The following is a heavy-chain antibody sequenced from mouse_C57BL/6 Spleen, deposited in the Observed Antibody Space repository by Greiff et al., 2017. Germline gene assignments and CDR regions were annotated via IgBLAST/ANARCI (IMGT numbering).Heavy chain of an antibody. CDR1: GYTFTSYW. Sequence: QVQLQQPGAELVRPGSSVKLSCKASGYTFTSYWMHWVKQRPIQGLEWIGNIDPSDSETHYNQKFKDKATLTVDKSSSTAYMQLSSLTSEDSAVYYCARGPTAVVSGYFDYWGQGTTLTVSS. CDR2: IDPSDSET. D-gene: IGHD1-1*01. J-gene: IGHJ2*01. V-gene: IGHV1-52*01. CDR3: ARGPTAVVSGYFDY.